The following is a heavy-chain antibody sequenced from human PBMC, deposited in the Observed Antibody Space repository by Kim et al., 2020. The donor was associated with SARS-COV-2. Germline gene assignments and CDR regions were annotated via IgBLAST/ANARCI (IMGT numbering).Heavy chain of an antibody. J-gene: IGHJ4*02. CDR2: P. Sequence: PTYAQGFTGRFVFSLDTSVSTAYLQISSLKAEDTAVYYCARGPPVTTLDYWGQGTLVTVSS. V-gene: IGHV7-4-1*02. CDR3: ARGPPVTTLDY. D-gene: IGHD4-17*01.